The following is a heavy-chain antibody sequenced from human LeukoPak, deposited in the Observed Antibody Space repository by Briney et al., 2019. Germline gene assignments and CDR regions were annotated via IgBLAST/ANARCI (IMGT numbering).Heavy chain of an antibody. CDR3: AKDDSSGYYYSDY. CDR1: GFTFSSYG. V-gene: IGHV3-30*02. CDR2: IRYDGSNK. J-gene: IGHJ4*02. Sequence: GGSLRLSCAASGFTFSSYGMHWVRQAPGKGLEWVAFIRYDGSNKYYADSVKGRFTISRDNSKNTLYLQMNSLRAEDTAVYYCAKDDSSGYYYSDYWGQGTLVTVSS. D-gene: IGHD3-22*01.